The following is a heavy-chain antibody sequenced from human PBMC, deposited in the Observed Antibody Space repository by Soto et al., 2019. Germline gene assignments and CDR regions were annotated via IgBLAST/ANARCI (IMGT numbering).Heavy chain of an antibody. CDR3: ARSLGDHWDEYYSDY. Sequence: VQVLESGGDLVQPGGSLRLSCAASGFTFTGYSMSWVRQARGKGLEWVSGISGTGYSTYYADTVQGRFTISRDNSKTTLYLQLDSLRAEDTALYYCARSLGDHWDEYYSDYWGQGTLVTVSS. CDR1: GFTFTGYS. J-gene: IGHJ4*02. CDR2: ISGTGYST. D-gene: IGHD1-1*01. V-gene: IGHV3-23*01.